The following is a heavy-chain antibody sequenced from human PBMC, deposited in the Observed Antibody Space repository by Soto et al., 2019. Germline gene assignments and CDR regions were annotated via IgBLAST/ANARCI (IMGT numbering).Heavy chain of an antibody. D-gene: IGHD3-3*01. Sequence: GGSLRLSCAASGFDFTTFSMNWARQAPGKGLEWVSFISPSSPYTSYADSVKGRFIISGDNAENSVYLQMNSLRAEDTGVYYCARSPENFWSGYPEAFDFWGPGTLVTVSS. CDR3: ARSPENFWSGYPEAFDF. CDR2: ISPSSPYT. J-gene: IGHJ4*02. V-gene: IGHV3-21*03. CDR1: GFDFTTFS.